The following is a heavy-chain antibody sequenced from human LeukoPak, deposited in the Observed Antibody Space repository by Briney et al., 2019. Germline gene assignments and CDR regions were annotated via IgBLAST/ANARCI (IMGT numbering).Heavy chain of an antibody. D-gene: IGHD3-22*01. Sequence: PGRSLRLSCAASGYTFTSYAMNWVRQAPGQGLEWMGWINTNTGNPTYAQGFTGRFVFSLDTSVSTAYLQISSLRAEDTAVYYCARGDYYDSSGYYGRHLRPIDYWGQGTLVTVSS. J-gene: IGHJ4*02. CDR3: ARGDYYDSSGYYGRHLRPIDY. V-gene: IGHV7-4-1*02. CDR1: GYTFTSYA. CDR2: INTNTGNP.